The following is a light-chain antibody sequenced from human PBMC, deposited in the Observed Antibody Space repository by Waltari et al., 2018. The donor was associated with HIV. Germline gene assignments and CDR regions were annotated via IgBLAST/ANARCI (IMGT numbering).Light chain of an antibody. V-gene: IGKV3-20*01. CDR3: QQYSFTPLT. CDR2: AAS. J-gene: IGKJ4*01. Sequence: EIVLTQSPVTLSLSPGDRATLPCRASETLSNNYLAWYQQKPGQAPRRLISAASSRATGIPGRFSGSGSGTQFTLTITGLEPEDSAVYFCQQYSFTPLTFGGGTKVEIK. CDR1: ETLSNNY.